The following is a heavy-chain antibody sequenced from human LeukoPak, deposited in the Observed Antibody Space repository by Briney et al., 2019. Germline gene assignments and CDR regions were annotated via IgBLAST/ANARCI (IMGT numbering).Heavy chain of an antibody. CDR3: TAAGRSYLDY. J-gene: IGHJ4*02. D-gene: IGHD6-13*01. CDR2: INSDGSST. Sequence: GGSLRLSCAASGFTFSTYTIHWVRQAPGKGLVWVSRINSDGSSTNYADSVRGRFTISRDNAKNTLYLQMNSLRAEDTAVYYCTAAGRSYLDYWGQGTLVTVSS. V-gene: IGHV3-74*01. CDR1: GFTFSTYT.